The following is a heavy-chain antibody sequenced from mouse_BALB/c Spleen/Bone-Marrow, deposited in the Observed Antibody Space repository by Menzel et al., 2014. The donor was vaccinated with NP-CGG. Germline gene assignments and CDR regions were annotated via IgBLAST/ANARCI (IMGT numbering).Heavy chain of an antibody. D-gene: IGHD4-1*01. CDR3: AREARTGAWFTY. Sequence: QVQLQQSGAELARPGASVKMSCKASGYTFTSYTIQWVKQRPGQGLEWIGYINPSSGCTDYNQKFKDKTTLTADKSSNTAYMQLTSLTSEDSAVYSCAREARTGAWFTYWGQGTLVTASA. CDR1: GYTFTSYT. J-gene: IGHJ3*01. CDR2: INPSSGCT. V-gene: IGHV1-4*02.